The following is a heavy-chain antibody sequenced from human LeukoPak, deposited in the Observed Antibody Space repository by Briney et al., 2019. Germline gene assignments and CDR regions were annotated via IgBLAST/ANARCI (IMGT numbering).Heavy chain of an antibody. Sequence: SVKVSCKASGGTFSSYAISWVRQAPGQGLEWMGGIIPIFGTANYAQKSQGRVTITTDESTSTAYMELSSLRSEDTAVYYCAREYSGYDWSLDYWGQGTLVTVSS. V-gene: IGHV1-69*05. CDR3: AREYSGYDWSLDY. D-gene: IGHD5-12*01. CDR2: IIPIFGTA. J-gene: IGHJ4*02. CDR1: GGTFSSYA.